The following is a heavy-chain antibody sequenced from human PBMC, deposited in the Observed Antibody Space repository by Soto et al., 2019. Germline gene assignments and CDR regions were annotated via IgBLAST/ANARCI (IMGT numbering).Heavy chain of an antibody. CDR2: IILIFGTA. D-gene: IGHD3-22*01. J-gene: IGHJ5*02. CDR1: GDTSSCYP. V-gene: IGHV1-69*13. CDR3: ARDRGPSSGYYPYWFDP. Sequence: SVKVSCTPSGDTSSCYPILWLRQSTAQGLGWMVEIILIFGTANYAQKFQGRVTITADESTSTAYMELSSLRSEDTAVYYCARDRGPSSGYYPYWFDPWGQGTLVTVSS.